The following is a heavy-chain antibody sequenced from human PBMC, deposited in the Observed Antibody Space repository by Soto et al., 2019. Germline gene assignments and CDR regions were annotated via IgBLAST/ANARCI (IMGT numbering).Heavy chain of an antibody. CDR1: GYTFTSYG. J-gene: IGHJ4*02. V-gene: IGHV1-18*04. Sequence: ASVKVSCKASGYTFTSYGISWVRQAPGQGLEWMGWISAYNGNTNYAQKLQGRVTMTTDTSTSTAYMELRSLRSDDTAVYYCARDPLEWLFQFRPQYYFDYWGQGTLVTVSS. CDR3: ARDPLEWLFQFRPQYYFDY. D-gene: IGHD3-3*01. CDR2: ISAYNGNT.